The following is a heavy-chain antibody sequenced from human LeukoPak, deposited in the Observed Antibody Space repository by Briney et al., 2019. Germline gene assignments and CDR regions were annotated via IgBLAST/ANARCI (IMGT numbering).Heavy chain of an antibody. D-gene: IGHD5-24*01. Sequence: GGSLRLSCAASGFTFSSYEVNWVRQASGKGLEWVSTISGSGGSTYYADSVKGRFTNTRDNAKNSLHLQMNSLRAEDTAVYYCARDFLLDGYNLAFDIWGQGTMVTVSS. V-gene: IGHV3-48*03. CDR2: ISGSGGST. J-gene: IGHJ3*02. CDR1: GFTFSSYE. CDR3: ARDFLLDGYNLAFDI.